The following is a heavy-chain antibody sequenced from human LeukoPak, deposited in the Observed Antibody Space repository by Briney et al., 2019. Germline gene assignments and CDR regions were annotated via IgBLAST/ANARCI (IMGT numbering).Heavy chain of an antibody. CDR1: GGSISSGSYY. V-gene: IGHV4-61*02. J-gene: IGHJ5*02. CDR3: ARDPLGYCSGGSCYTNWFDP. CDR2: IYTSGST. D-gene: IGHD2-15*01. Sequence: KPSQTLSFTCTVSGGSISSGSYYWSWIRQPAGKGLEWIGRIYTSGSTNYNPSLKSRVTISVDTSKNQFSLKLSSVTAADTAVYYCARDPLGYCSGGSCYTNWFDPWGQGTLVTVSS.